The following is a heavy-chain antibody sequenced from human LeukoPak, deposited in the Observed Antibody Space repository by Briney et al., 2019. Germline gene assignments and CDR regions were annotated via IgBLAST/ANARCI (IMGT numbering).Heavy chain of an antibody. CDR2: IYTSGST. Sequence: SETLSLTCTVSGGSISSGSYYWSWIRQPAGKGLEWIGRIYTSGSTNYNPSLKSRVTISIQTSENQFSLKLNSVTAADTGVYYCARVLDYYGSGTYGFDYWGQGTLVTVSS. D-gene: IGHD3-10*01. CDR1: GGSISSGSYY. V-gene: IGHV4-61*02. J-gene: IGHJ4*02. CDR3: ARVLDYYGSGTYGFDY.